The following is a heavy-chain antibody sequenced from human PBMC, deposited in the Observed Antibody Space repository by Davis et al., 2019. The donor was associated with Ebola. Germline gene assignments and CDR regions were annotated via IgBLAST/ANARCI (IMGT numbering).Heavy chain of an antibody. D-gene: IGHD1-1*01. CDR3: ARAQFPTTSDH. V-gene: IGHV1-18*04. CDR2: ISGYNGNT. Sequence: AASVKVSCKASGYTFSSYGFTWVRQAPGQGLEWMGWISGYNGNTNYAQNLQGRVTMTTDTSTTTAYMEVGSLRSDDTAVYYCARAQFPTTSDHWGQGTLVTVSS. CDR1: GYTFSSYG. J-gene: IGHJ4*02.